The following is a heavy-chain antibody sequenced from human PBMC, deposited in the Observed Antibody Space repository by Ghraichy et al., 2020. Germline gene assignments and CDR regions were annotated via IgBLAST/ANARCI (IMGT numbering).Heavy chain of an antibody. V-gene: IGHV3-74*01. Sequence: GESLRLSCAASGFTFSSYWMHWVRQAPGKGLVWVSRINSDGSSTSYADSVKGRFTISRDNAKNTLYLQMNSLRAEDTAVYYCARDLSSGWRYYYYYGMDVWGQGTTVTVSS. CDR1: GFTFSSYW. J-gene: IGHJ6*02. CDR2: INSDGSST. CDR3: ARDLSSGWRYYYYYGMDV. D-gene: IGHD6-19*01.